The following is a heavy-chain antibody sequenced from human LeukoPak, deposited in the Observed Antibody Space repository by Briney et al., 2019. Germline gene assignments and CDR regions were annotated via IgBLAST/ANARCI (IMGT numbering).Heavy chain of an antibody. J-gene: IGHJ4*02. D-gene: IGHD3-3*01. V-gene: IGHV4-34*01. CDR2: INHSGST. CDR1: GGSFSGYY. CDR3: AGGVVIIGYFDY. Sequence: PSETLSLTCAVYGGSFSGYYWSWIRQPPGKGLEWIGEINHSGSTNYNPSLKSRVTISVDTSKNQFSLKLSSVTAADTAVYYCAGGVVIIGYFDYWGQGTLVTVSS.